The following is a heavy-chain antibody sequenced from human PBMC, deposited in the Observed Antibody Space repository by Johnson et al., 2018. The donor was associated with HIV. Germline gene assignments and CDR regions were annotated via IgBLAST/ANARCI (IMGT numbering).Heavy chain of an antibody. J-gene: IGHJ3*02. Sequence: VQLVESGGGLVQPGGSLRLSCAASGFTFSSYDMHWVRQATGKGLEWVSAIGTAGDTYYADSVKGRFTISRDNSKNTLYLQMNSLRAEDTAVYYCARGDFWSGYPDAFGIWGQGTMVTVSS. CDR3: ARGDFWSGYPDAFGI. CDR2: IGTAGDT. CDR1: GFTFSSYD. V-gene: IGHV3-13*01. D-gene: IGHD3-3*01.